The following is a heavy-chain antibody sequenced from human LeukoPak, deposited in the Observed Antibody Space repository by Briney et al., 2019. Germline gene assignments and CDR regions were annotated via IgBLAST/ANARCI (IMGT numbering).Heavy chain of an antibody. CDR2: IKKQRSEK. J-gene: IGHJ3*02. Sequence: GGSLRLSCEASGFSISSYWMTWVRQAPGKGLEWVANIKKQRSEKYYVDSVKGRFTIARDNAKNSLYLQMNNLRAEDTAMYYCVRHAYYVFDIWGQGTMVTVSS. V-gene: IGHV3-7*01. D-gene: IGHD3-10*01. CDR3: VRHAYYVFDI. CDR1: GFSISSYW.